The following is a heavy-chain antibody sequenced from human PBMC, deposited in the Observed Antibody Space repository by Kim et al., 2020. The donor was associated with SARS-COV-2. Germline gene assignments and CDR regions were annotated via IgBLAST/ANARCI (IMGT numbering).Heavy chain of an antibody. Sequence: ADTVKGRFTIPRDNSKNTLYLPMNSLRAEDTAVYYCAKAPRKYSSGWYAYWGQGTLVTVSS. V-gene: IGHV3-23*01. J-gene: IGHJ4*02. CDR3: AKAPRKYSSGWYAY. D-gene: IGHD6-19*01.